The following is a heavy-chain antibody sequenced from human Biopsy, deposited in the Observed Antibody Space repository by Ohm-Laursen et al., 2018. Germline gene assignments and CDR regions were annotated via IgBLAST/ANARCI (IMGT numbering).Heavy chain of an antibody. CDR2: VMPFFGTA. V-gene: IGHV1-69*06. J-gene: IGHJ5*02. CDR3: ARHYYDTSGYNWFDP. D-gene: IGHD3-22*01. CDR1: GGTFSSDI. Sequence: SSVKVSCKASGGTFSSDIFAWVRQAPGQRPEWMGDVMPFFGTAQYAPRLQGRVSMTADKTTYTAYMELTSLTSEDTAVYFCARHYYDTSGYNWFDPWGQGTLVTVSS.